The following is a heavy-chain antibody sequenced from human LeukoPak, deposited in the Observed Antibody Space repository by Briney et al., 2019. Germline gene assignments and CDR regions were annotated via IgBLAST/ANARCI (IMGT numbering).Heavy chain of an antibody. V-gene: IGHV3-21*01. J-gene: IGHJ4*02. Sequence: GGSLRLSCAASGFTFSSYSMNWVRQAPGKGLEWVSSISSSSSYIYYADSVKGRFTISRDNAKNSLYLQMSSLRAEDTAVYYCARDYYDSSDYFDYWGQGTLVTVSS. CDR1: GFTFSSYS. CDR2: ISSSSSYI. D-gene: IGHD3-22*01. CDR3: ARDYYDSSDYFDY.